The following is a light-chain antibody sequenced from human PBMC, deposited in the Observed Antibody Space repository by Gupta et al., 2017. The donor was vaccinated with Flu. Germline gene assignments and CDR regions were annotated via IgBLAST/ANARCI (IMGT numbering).Light chain of an antibody. V-gene: IGKV1-33*01. CDR2: DAS. CDR3: QQYDNLPYT. J-gene: IGKJ2*01. Sequence: PSSLSASVGDRVTITCQASQDISNYLNWYQQKPGKAPKLLIYDASNVETGVPSRFSGSGSGTDFTFTISSLQPEDIATYYCQQYDNLPYTFGQGTKLEIK. CDR1: QDISNY.